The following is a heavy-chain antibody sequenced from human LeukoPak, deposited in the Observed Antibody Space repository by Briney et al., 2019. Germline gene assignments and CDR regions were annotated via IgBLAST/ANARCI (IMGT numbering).Heavy chain of an antibody. D-gene: IGHD3-22*01. J-gene: IGHJ3*02. Sequence: SETLSLTCTVSGGSISSYYWSWIRQPPGKGLEWIGYIYYSGSTNYNPSLESRVTISVDTSKNQFSLKLSSVTAADTAVYYCARLARWYYYDSSGHNAFDIWGQGTMVTVSS. CDR1: GGSISSYY. CDR3: ARLARWYYYDSSGHNAFDI. V-gene: IGHV4-59*08. CDR2: IYYSGST.